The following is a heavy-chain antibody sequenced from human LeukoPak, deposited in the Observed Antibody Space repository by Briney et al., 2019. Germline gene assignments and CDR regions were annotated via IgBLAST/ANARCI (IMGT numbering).Heavy chain of an antibody. V-gene: IGHV3-7*01. J-gene: IGHJ4*02. CDR3: ARVLRTGYYDILTGHPREDY. Sequence: GGSLRLSCAASGFTFSSYWMSWDRQAPGKGLEWVANIKQDGSEKYYVDSVKGRFTISRDNAKNSLYLQMNSLRAEDTAVYYCARVLRTGYYDILTGHPREDYWGQGTLVTVSS. D-gene: IGHD3-9*01. CDR1: GFTFSSYW. CDR2: IKQDGSEK.